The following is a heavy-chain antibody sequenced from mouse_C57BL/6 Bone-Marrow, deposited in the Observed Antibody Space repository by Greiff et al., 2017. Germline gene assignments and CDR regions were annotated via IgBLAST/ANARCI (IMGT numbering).Heavy chain of an antibody. CDR1: GFNFKDDY. CDR3: TGIAY. J-gene: IGHJ3*01. V-gene: IGHV14-4*01. CDR2: IDPENGDT. Sequence: EVQLQQSGAELVRPGASVKLSCTASGFNFKDDYMHWVKQRPEQGLEWIGWIDPENGDTEYAPKFQGKATITVDTSSNTAYLQLSILTSEDTAVYYCTGIAYWGQGNLVTVSA.